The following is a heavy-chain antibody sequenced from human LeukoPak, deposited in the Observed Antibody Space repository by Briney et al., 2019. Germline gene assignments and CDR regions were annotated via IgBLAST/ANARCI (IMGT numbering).Heavy chain of an antibody. CDR1: GGSISSHY. CDR3: ARGTMVRGVQLNWFGP. D-gene: IGHD3-10*01. CDR2: IYYSGST. J-gene: IGHJ5*02. V-gene: IGHV4-59*11. Sequence: PSETLSLTCTVSGGSISSHYWSWIRQPPGKGLEWIGYIYYSGSTNYNPSLKSRVTIPVDTSKNQFSLKLSSVTAADTAVYYCARGTMVRGVQLNWFGPWGQGTLVTVSS.